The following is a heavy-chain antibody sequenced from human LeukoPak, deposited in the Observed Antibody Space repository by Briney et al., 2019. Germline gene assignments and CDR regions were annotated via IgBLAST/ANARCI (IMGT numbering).Heavy chain of an antibody. CDR3: ARTRYYYNSRSYGAQYYFDY. Sequence: SSETLSLTCAVSGYSISSGYYWGWIRQPPGKGLEWIGSIYYSGSTYYNPSLKSRVTISVDTSKNQFSLKLSSVTAADTAVYYCARTRYYYNSRSYGAQYYFDYWGQGTLVTVSS. CDR1: GYSISSGYY. V-gene: IGHV4-38-2*01. D-gene: IGHD3-10*01. CDR2: IYYSGST. J-gene: IGHJ4*02.